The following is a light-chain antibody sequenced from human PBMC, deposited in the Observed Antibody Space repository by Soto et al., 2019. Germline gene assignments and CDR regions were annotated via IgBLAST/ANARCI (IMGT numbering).Light chain of an antibody. CDR2: GAS. CDR1: QSVSSSY. CDR3: QQRYNWPLT. V-gene: IGKV3D-20*02. Sequence: EIVLTQSPGTLSLSPGERATLSCRASQSVSSSYLAWYQQKPGQAPRLLIYGASSRATGIPDRFSGSGSGTDFTLTISSLEPEDIAVYYCQQRYNWPLTFGGGTKVDIK. J-gene: IGKJ4*01.